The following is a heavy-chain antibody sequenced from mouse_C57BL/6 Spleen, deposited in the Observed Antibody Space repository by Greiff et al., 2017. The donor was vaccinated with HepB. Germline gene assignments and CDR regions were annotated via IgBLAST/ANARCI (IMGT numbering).Heavy chain of an antibody. CDR3: AREGDYDGTPFDY. Sequence: DVHLVESGGGLVKPGGSLKLSCAASGFTFSSYAMSWVRQTPEKRLEWVATISDGGSYTYYPDNVKGRFTISRDNAKNNLYLQMSHLKSEDTAMYYCAREGDYDGTPFDYWGQGTTLTVSS. V-gene: IGHV5-4*01. CDR1: GFTFSSYA. D-gene: IGHD2-4*01. J-gene: IGHJ2*01. CDR2: ISDGGSYT.